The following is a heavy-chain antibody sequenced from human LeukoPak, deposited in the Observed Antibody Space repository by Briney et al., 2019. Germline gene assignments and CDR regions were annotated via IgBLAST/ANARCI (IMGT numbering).Heavy chain of an antibody. CDR2: ISGSGGST. CDR1: GITFSIYA. V-gene: IGHV3-23*01. Sequence: GGSLRLSCTASGITFSIYAMTWVRQAPGKGLESVSAISGSGGSTYYADSVKGRFTISRDNSKNTLYLQMNSLRAEDTAVYYCARGYKFFDYWGQGTLVTVSS. J-gene: IGHJ4*02. CDR3: ARGYKFFDY. D-gene: IGHD3-10*01.